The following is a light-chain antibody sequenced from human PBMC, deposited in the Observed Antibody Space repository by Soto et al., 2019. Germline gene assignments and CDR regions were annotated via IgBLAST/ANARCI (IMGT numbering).Light chain of an antibody. J-gene: IGKJ1*01. CDR1: QSVSSSY. Sequence: EIVLTQSPGTLSLSPGERATISCRASQSVSSSYLAWYQQKPGQAPRLLIYGASSRATGIPDRFSGSGSGTDFTFTISRLEPEDFAVYYCQQYGSSRTFGQGTKV. CDR2: GAS. V-gene: IGKV3-20*01. CDR3: QQYGSSRT.